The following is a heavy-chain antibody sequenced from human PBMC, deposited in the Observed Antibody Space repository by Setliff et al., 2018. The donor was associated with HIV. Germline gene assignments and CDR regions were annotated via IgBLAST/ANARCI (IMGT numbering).Heavy chain of an antibody. CDR3: ARHWIGVVMFYCWDAFDY. V-gene: IGHV4-39*01. CDR2: VSQSGST. J-gene: IGHJ4*03. CDR1: GVSINSTDHY. D-gene: IGHD3-3*01. Sequence: SETLSLTCSVSGVSINSTDHYWGWIRQSPGKRLEWIGSVSQSGSTYYNPSLKGRVIMSVDRSRTQLSLKVNSVTAADTAIYYCARHWIGVVMFYCWDAFDYWGQGTTVTVSS.